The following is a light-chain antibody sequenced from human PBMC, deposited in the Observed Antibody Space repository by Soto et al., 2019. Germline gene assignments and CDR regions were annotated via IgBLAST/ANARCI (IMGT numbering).Light chain of an antibody. Sequence: DIVLTQSPGTLSLSPGERAPLSCRASQSVSKSYIAWYQQRPGQPPRLLIFVASNRATGIPDRFSGSVSETDYALTISRVEPEDFAVYDCQLYCSPRTFGGGTKVDI. CDR2: VAS. CDR3: QLYCSPRT. J-gene: IGKJ4*01. V-gene: IGKV3-20*01. CDR1: QSVSKSY.